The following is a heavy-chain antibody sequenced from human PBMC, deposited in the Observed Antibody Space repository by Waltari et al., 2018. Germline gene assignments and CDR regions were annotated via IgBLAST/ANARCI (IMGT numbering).Heavy chain of an antibody. CDR2: ISGSGDST. D-gene: IGHD3-22*01. Sequence: EVQLLESGGGLVQPGGSLRLSCAASGFTFSSKAMSWVRQAPGKGLEWVSAISGSGDSTYYADSVKGRFTISRDNSKNTLYLQMNSLRAEDTAVYYCAKDPALEGKYSGYYPTDYWGQGTLVTVSS. J-gene: IGHJ4*02. CDR3: AKDPALEGKYSGYYPTDY. CDR1: GFTFSSKA. V-gene: IGHV3-23*01.